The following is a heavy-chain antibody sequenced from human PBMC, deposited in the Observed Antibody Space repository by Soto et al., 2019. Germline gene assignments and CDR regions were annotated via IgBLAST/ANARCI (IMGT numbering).Heavy chain of an antibody. CDR3: AREYLGVPHSVIDY. D-gene: IGHD3-3*01. CDR2: ISGSGDST. Sequence: GGSLRLSCAASGFTFSSYAMNWVRQAPGKGLEWVSVISGSGDSTYYADSVKGRFTISRDNSKNTLYLQMNSLRAEDTAVYYCAREYLGVPHSVIDYWGQGTLVTVSS. J-gene: IGHJ4*02. CDR1: GFTFSSYA. V-gene: IGHV3-23*01.